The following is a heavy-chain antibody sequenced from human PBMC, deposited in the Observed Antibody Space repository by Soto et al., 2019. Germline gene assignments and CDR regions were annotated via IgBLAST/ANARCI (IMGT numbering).Heavy chain of an antibody. J-gene: IGHJ2*01. CDR2: IYHSGST. V-gene: IGHV4-4*02. Sequence: QMQLQESGPGLVKPSGTLSLTCGVSGGSISSSKWWTWVRQPPGKGPEWIVEIYHSGSTNYNPYLTSRVTISLDKSNTQFSLTLTSVTAADTAVYYCASQDYRCSTDASFLVNGYFDLWGRGILVTVSS. D-gene: IGHD6-6*01. CDR1: GGSISSSKW. CDR3: ASQDYRCSTDASFLVNGYFDL.